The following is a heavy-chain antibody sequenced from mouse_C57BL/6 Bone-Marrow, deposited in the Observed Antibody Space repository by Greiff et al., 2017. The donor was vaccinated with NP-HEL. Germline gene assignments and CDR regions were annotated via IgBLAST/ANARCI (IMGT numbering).Heavy chain of an antibody. D-gene: IGHD1-1*01. CDR1: GFNIKNTY. CDR3: ARQPYYYGSSLWYFDY. Sequence: DVKLQESVAELVRPGASVKLSCTASGFNIKNTYMHWVKQRPEQGLEWIGRIDPANGNTKYAPKFQGKATITADTSSNTAYLQLSSLTSEDTAIYYCARQPYYYGSSLWYFDYWGQGTTLTVSS. J-gene: IGHJ2*01. V-gene: IGHV14-3*01. CDR2: IDPANGNT.